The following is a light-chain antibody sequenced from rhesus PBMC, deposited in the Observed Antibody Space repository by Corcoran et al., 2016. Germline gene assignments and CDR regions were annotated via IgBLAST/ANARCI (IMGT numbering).Light chain of an antibody. Sequence: DIVMTQTPLSLSVTPGEPASISCRSSQSLLHSNGYTYLHWYLQKPGQSPQLLIYEVSTRASGVPDSCSGRGSGTEFTLKISRVEAEDVGVYYCEQTLQTPYSFGQGTKVEIK. J-gene: IGKJ2*01. CDR3: EQTLQTPYS. CDR2: EVS. V-gene: IGKV2-78*01. CDR1: QSLLHSNGYTY.